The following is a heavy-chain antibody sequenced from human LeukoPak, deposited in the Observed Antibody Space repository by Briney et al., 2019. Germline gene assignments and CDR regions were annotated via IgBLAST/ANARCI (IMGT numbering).Heavy chain of an antibody. CDR1: GLSFDDYA. V-gene: IGHV3-9*01. J-gene: IGHJ4*02. Sequence: GRSLRLSCAAAGLSFDDYAMRWVRQAPGKGLEWVSGISWNSGSIGYADSVRGRFTISRDNAKNSLYLQMNSLRAEDTALYYCAKDRDYYASLDYWGQGTLVTVSS. D-gene: IGHD3-10*01. CDR2: ISWNSGSI. CDR3: AKDRDYYASLDY.